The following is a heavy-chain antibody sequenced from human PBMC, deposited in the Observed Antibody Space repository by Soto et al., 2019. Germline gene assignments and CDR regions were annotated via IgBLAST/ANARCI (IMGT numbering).Heavy chain of an antibody. CDR2: ISSYGGST. J-gene: IGHJ4*02. CDR1: GCTFSSYA. D-gene: IGHD3-22*01. Sequence: EVQLVESGGGLVQPGGSLRLSCAASGCTFSSYAMHWVRQAPGKGLEYVSAISSYGGSTYYANSVKGRFTISRDNSKNTLYLQMGSLRAEDMAVYYCARDPDSSGYYYFDYWGQRTLVNVSS. CDR3: ARDPDSSGYYYFDY. V-gene: IGHV3-64*01.